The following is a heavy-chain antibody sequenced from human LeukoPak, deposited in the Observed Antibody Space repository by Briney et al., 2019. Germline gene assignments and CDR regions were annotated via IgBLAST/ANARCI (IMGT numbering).Heavy chain of an antibody. J-gene: IGHJ4*02. CDR3: ARASYYYGSGSYYNLLLLYYFDF. Sequence: GGSLRLSCAASGFTFSNYNMNWVRQAPGKGLEWVSSISRSRTYIYYADSVKGRFTISRDNAKNTLYLQMNSLRAEDTAMYYCARASYYYGSGSYYNLLLLYYFDFWGQGTLVTVSS. CDR2: ISRSRTYI. CDR1: GFTFSNYN. D-gene: IGHD3-10*01. V-gene: IGHV3-21*01.